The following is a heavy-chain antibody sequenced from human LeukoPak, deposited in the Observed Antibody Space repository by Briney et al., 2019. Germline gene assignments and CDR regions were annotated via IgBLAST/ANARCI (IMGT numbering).Heavy chain of an antibody. J-gene: IGHJ5*02. D-gene: IGHD5-18*01. CDR1: GFTFSSYG. CDR3: AKDRHRGYSYGTNWFDP. CDR2: IRYDGSNK. Sequence: PGGSLRLSCAASGFTFSSYGMHWVRQAPGKGLEWVAFIRYDGSNKYYADSVKGRFTISRDNSKNTLYLQMNSLRAEDTAVYYCAKDRHRGYSYGTNWFDPWGQGTLVTVSS. V-gene: IGHV3-30*02.